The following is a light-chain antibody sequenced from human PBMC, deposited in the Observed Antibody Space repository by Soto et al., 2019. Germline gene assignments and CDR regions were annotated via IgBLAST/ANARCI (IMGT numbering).Light chain of an antibody. J-gene: IGKJ1*01. CDR2: DAS. Sequence: DIQMTQSPSTLSASVGDRVTSTCRASQSISSWFAWYQQKPGKAPKLLIYDASSLESGVPSRFSGSGSGTEFTLTISSLQPDDFATYYCQHYKMYSPWTFGQGTKVDI. CDR1: QSISSW. CDR3: QHYKMYSPWT. V-gene: IGKV1-5*01.